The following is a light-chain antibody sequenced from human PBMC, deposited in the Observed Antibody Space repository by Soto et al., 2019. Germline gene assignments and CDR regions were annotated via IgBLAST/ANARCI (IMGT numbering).Light chain of an antibody. CDR3: HQDNNWPPWT. CDR2: GAS. CDR1: QSVSSN. Sequence: EIVMTQSPATLSVSPGERATLSCRASQSVSSNLAWYQQKPGQAPRLLIYGASTRATGIPARFSGSGSGTEFPLTISIFQSEDFAVYYCHQDNNWPPWTFGQGTKVEIK. V-gene: IGKV3D-15*01. J-gene: IGKJ1*01.